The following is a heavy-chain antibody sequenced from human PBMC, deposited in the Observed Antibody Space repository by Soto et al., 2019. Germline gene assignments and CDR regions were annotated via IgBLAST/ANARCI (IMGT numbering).Heavy chain of an antibody. CDR1: GLTFRNYG. V-gene: IGHV3-30*18. CDR3: AKETLRYYALDV. J-gene: IGHJ6*02. CDR2: ISSDGRKT. Sequence: GGSLRLSCPASGLTFRNYGMHWVRQAPGKGLEWVAVISSDGRKTYYADSVRGRFTISRDNSRNTVYLQLDSLRPEDTAVFYCAKETLRYYALDVWGQGTTVTVSS.